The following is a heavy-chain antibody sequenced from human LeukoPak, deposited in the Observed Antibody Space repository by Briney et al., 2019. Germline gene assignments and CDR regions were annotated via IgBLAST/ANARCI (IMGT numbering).Heavy chain of an antibody. CDR1: GYTFTSYG. V-gene: IGHV1-18*01. CDR3: ARADIIGIAEYDAFDI. D-gene: IGHD6-13*01. J-gene: IGHJ3*02. Sequence: GASVKVSCKASGYTFTSYGISWVRQAPGQGLEWMGWISAYNGNTNYAQKLQGRVTMTTDTSTSTAYMELRSLRSDDTAVYYCARADIIGIAEYDAFDIWGQGTMVTVSS. CDR2: ISAYNGNT.